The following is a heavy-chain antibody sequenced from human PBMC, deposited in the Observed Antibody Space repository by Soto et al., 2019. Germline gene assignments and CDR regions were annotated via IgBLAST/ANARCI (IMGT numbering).Heavy chain of an antibody. CDR2: ISASGRDT. V-gene: IGHV3-23*01. CDR1: GFTFSNYA. CDR3: AKGKTSGWYYFDY. D-gene: IGHD6-19*01. J-gene: IGHJ4*02. Sequence: GGSLRLSCVASGFTFSNYAMSWVRQAPGKGLEWVSGISASGRDTYYADSVKDRFTISRDSFKNTLYLQMNSLRAEDTGTYYCAKGKTSGWYYFDYWRQGALVTVSS.